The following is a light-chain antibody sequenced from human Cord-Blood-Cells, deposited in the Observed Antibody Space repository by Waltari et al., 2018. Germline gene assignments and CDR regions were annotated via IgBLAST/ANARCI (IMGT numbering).Light chain of an antibody. CDR3: QALDSSTYV. J-gene: IGLJ1*01. CDR2: QDS. V-gene: IGLV3-1*01. CDR1: KLGDKY. Sequence: SYELTQPPSVSVSPGQTASITCSGDKLGDKYACWYQQKPGQSPVLVIYQDSKRPSGIPELFSGSNSGNTATLTISGTQAMDEADYDCQALDSSTYVFGTGTKVTVL.